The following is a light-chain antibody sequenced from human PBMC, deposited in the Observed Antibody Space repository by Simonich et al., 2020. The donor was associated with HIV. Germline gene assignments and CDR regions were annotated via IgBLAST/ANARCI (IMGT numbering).Light chain of an antibody. V-gene: IGKV4-1*01. J-gene: IGKJ3*01. CDR3: QQYYSTPFT. Sequence: DIVMTQSPDSLTVSLGEWATINCKSSQSVLYSSNNKNYLAWYQQKPGQPPKLLIYWASTRESGVPDRFSGSGSGTEFTLTISSLQAEDVAVYYCQQYYSTPFTFGPGTKVDIK. CDR1: QSVLYSSNNKNY. CDR2: WAS.